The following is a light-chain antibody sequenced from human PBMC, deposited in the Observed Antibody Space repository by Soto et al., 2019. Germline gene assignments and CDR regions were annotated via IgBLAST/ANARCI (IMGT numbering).Light chain of an antibody. Sequence: DIQMTQSPSSLSTSVGERVTITCQASQDISNSLNWYQQKPGKAPNLLIYEASNLETGVPSRFSGSGSGTHFTFTISSLQPEDIATYYCQQYDDLPITFGQGTRLEIK. V-gene: IGKV1-33*01. CDR3: QQYDDLPIT. J-gene: IGKJ5*01. CDR2: EAS. CDR1: QDISNS.